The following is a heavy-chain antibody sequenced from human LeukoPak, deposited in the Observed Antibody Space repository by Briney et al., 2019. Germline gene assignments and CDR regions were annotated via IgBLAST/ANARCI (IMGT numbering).Heavy chain of an antibody. CDR3: ARDPTYTSGRTGSSYYYYGMDV. D-gene: IGHD6-19*01. V-gene: IGHV4-39*07. Sequence: PSETLSLTCTVSGGSISTSSYYWGWIRQPPGKGLEWIASIFYTGSTYYNPSLKSRATISVGTSKNQFSVNLRSVTAADTAVYYCARDPTYTSGRTGSSYYYYGMDVWGQGTTVTVSS. CDR1: GGSISTSSYY. CDR2: IFYTGST. J-gene: IGHJ6*02.